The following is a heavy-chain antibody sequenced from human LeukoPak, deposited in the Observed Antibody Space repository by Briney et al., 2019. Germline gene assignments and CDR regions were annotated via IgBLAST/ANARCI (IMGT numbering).Heavy chain of an antibody. CDR2: IKQDGSEK. Sequence: GGSLRLSCAASGFIFSTYWMSWVRQAPGKGLEWVANIKQDGSEKYYVDSVKGRFTISRDNAKNSLYLQMNSLRAEGTAMYYCARDSAGNDYWGQGTLVTVSS. J-gene: IGHJ4*02. CDR1: GFIFSTYW. CDR3: ARDSAGNDY. V-gene: IGHV3-7*01. D-gene: IGHD6-13*01.